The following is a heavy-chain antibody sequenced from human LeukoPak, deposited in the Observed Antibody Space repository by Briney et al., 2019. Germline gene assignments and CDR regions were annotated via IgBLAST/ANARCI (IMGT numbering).Heavy chain of an antibody. CDR2: INHSGST. CDR1: GGSFSGYY. CDR3: ARGPTYYDFWSGYSADY. D-gene: IGHD3-3*01. J-gene: IGHJ4*02. Sequence: PSETLPLTCAVYGGSFSGYYWSWIRQPPGKGLEWIGEINHSGSTNYNPSLKSRVTISVDTSKNQFSLKLSSVTAADTAVYYCARGPTYYDFWSGYSADYWGQGTLVTVSS. V-gene: IGHV4-34*01.